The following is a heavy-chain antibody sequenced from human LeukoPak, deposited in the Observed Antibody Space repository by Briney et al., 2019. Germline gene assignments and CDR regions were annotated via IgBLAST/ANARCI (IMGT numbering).Heavy chain of an antibody. D-gene: IGHD4-23*01. V-gene: IGHV1-8*01. CDR2: MNPNSGNT. CDR3: ARGRGVPTVVTGLGDY. J-gene: IGHJ4*02. CDR1: GYTFSSYD. Sequence: ASVKVSCKTSGYTFSSYDINWVRQATGQGLEWMGWMNPNSGNTGYAQKFQGRVTMTRNTSISTAYMELSSLTSEDTAVFYCARGRGVPTVVTGLGDYWGQGTVVTVSS.